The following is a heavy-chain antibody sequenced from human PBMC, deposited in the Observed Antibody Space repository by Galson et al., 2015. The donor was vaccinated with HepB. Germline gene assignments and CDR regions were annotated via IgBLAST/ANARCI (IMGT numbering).Heavy chain of an antibody. CDR1: GGTFSSYT. CDR3: ASRGRDPPQQLVPY. V-gene: IGHV1-69*02. J-gene: IGHJ4*02. CDR2: IIPILGIA. Sequence: SVKVSCKASGGTFSSYTISWVRQAPGQGLEWMGRIIPILGIANYAQKFQGRVTITADKSTSTAYMELSSLRSEDTAVYYCASRGRDPPQQLVPYWGQGTLVTVSP. D-gene: IGHD6-13*01.